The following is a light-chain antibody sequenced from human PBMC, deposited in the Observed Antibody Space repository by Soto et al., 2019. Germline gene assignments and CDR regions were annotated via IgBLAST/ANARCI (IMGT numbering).Light chain of an antibody. J-gene: IGLJ1*01. Sequence: SVLTQPPSASGSPGQSVTISCTGTSSDVGGYNYVSWYQQHPGKAPKLMIYEVSKRPSGVPDRFSGSKSGNTASLTVSGLQAEDEADYYCSSYAGSNNFVFGPGTKVTVL. CDR3: SSYAGSNNFV. V-gene: IGLV2-8*01. CDR1: SSDVGGYNY. CDR2: EVS.